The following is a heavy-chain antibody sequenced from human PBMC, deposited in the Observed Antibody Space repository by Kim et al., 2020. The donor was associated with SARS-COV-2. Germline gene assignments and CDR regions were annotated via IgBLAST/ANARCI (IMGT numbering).Heavy chain of an antibody. CDR3: ARGPWFSGWYYAFDI. V-gene: IGHV4-34*01. CDR2: INHSGST. CDR1: GGSFSGYY. J-gene: IGHJ3*02. Sequence: SETLSLTCAVYGGSFSGYYWSWIRQPPGKGLEWIGEINHSGSTNYNPSLKSRVTISVDTSKNQFSLKLSSVTAADTAVYYCARGPWFSGWYYAFDIWGQGTMVTVSS. D-gene: IGHD6-19*01.